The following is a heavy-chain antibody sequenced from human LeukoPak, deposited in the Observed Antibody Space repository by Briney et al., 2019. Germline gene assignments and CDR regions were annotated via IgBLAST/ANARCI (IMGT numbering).Heavy chain of an antibody. J-gene: IGHJ4*02. V-gene: IGHV3-53*01. CDR3: VRDGLRSIGYFDY. Sequence: PGGSLRLSCAASGFTVSSNYMSWVRQAPGKGLEWVSVIYSGGSIYYADSVKGRFTISRDNSKNTLYLQMNSLRAEDTAVYYCVRDGLRSIGYFDYWGQGTLVTVSS. CDR2: IYSGGSI. CDR1: GFTVSSNY. D-gene: IGHD3-22*01.